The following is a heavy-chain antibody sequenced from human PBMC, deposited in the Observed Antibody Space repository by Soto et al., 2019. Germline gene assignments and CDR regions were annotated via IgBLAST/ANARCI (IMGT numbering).Heavy chain of an antibody. CDR1: GFTFSSYS. V-gene: IGHV3-48*02. D-gene: IGHD3-9*01. CDR2: ISSSSSTI. Sequence: EVQLVESGGGLVQPGGSLRLSCAASGFTFSSYSMNWVRQAPGKGLAWVSDISSSSSTIYYADSVKGRFTISRDNAKNSLYLQMNSLRDEDTAVYYCASFAGTYYDILTGYYYFDSWGQGTLVTVSS. J-gene: IGHJ4*02. CDR3: ASFAGTYYDILTGYYYFDS.